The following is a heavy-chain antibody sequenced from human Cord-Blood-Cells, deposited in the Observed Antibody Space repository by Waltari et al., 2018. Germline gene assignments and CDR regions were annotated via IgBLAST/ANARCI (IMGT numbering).Heavy chain of an antibody. Sequence: EVQLVQSGAEVKKPGESLKISCKGSGYSFTSYWIGWVRQMPGKGLEWMGIIYPGDSDTRYSPSFQGEVTSSADKSISTAYLQWSSLKASDTAMYYCARRTDILYYGMDVWGQGTTVTVSS. J-gene: IGHJ6*02. V-gene: IGHV5-51*01. CDR1: GYSFTSYW. CDR3: ARRTDILYYGMDV. D-gene: IGHD3-9*01. CDR2: IYPGDSDT.